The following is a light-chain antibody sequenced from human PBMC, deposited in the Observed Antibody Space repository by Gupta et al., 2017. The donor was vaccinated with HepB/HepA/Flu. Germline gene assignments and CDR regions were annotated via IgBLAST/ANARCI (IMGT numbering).Light chain of an antibody. CDR2: AAS. Sequence: DIRMTQSPSSLSASVGDRVTTTCRASQSISNYLNWYQQKPGKAPKLLIYAASTLQSGVPSRFSGSGSGTDFTLTISSLQPEDVATYCCQQSYSTPWTFGQGTKVEIK. CDR3: QQSYSTPWT. CDR1: QSISNY. V-gene: IGKV1-39*01. J-gene: IGKJ1*01.